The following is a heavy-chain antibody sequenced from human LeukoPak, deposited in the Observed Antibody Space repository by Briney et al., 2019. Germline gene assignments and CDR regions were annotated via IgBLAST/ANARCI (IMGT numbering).Heavy chain of an antibody. V-gene: IGHV1-69*05. J-gene: IGHJ6*03. CDR1: GGTFSSYA. CDR3: ARDYYYDSSGYYFGYYYYYYMDV. Sequence: ASVKVSCKASGGTFSSYAISWVRQAPGQGLEWMGRIIPIFGTANYAQKFQGRVTITTDESTSTAYMELSSLRSEDTAVYYCARDYYYDSSGYYFGYYYYYYMDVWGKGTTVTVSS. D-gene: IGHD3-22*01. CDR2: IIPIFGTA.